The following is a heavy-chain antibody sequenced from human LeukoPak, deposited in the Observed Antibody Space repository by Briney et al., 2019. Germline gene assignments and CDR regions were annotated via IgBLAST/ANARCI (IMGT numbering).Heavy chain of an antibody. J-gene: IGHJ3*02. CDR1: GGSISSSSYY. Sequence: ASETLSLTCTVSGGSISSSSYYWGWIRQPPGKGLEWIGSIYYSGSTYYNPSLKSRVTISIDTSKNQFSLKLSSVTAADTAVYFCAREMYYSGSGSPNAFDIWGQGTMVTVSS. V-gene: IGHV4-39*07. CDR3: AREMYYSGSGSPNAFDI. CDR2: IYYSGST. D-gene: IGHD3-10*01.